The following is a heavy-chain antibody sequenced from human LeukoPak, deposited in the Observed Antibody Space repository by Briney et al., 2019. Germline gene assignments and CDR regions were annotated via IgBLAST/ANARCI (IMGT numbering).Heavy chain of an antibody. Sequence: GGSLRLSCAASGFTFTNYWMSWVRQAPGKGLEWVANIKEDGSTKHYVDSVKGRFTISRDNSKNTLYLQMNSLRAEDTAVYYCAKDRKRVGAKYYFDYWGQGTLVTVSS. CDR2: IKEDGSTK. V-gene: IGHV3-7*01. CDR1: GFTFTNYW. CDR3: AKDRKRVGAKYYFDY. D-gene: IGHD1-26*01. J-gene: IGHJ4*02.